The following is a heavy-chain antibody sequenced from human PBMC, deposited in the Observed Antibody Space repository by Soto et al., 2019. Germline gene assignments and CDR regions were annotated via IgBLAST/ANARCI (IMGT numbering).Heavy chain of an antibody. CDR1: GYTFTSYY. V-gene: IGHV1-46*01. CDR3: ARDGIVVVAAQPDYYYYYGMDV. J-gene: IGHJ6*02. Sequence: ASVKVSCKASGYTFTSYYMHWVRQAPGQGLEWMGIINPSGGSTSYAQKFQGRVTMTRDTSTSTVYMELSSLRSEDTAVYYCARDGIVVVAAQPDYYYYYGMDVWGQGTTVTVSS. D-gene: IGHD2-15*01. CDR2: INPSGGST.